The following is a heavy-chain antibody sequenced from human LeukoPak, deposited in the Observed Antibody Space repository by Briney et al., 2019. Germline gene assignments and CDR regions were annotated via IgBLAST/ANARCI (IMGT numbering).Heavy chain of an antibody. CDR2: IHQGGGKN. CDR3: ARVRIQQYSYYYTDV. J-gene: IGHJ6*03. D-gene: IGHD1-1*01. Sequence: ETLTLTCAASGFAFSGYWLSWVRQPPGKGLEWVGDIHQGGGKNYNAASVKGRITISRDNAKNSLYLQMNSLRADDTAVYYRARVRIQQYSYYYTDVWGRGAAVTVS. V-gene: IGHV3-7*01. CDR1: GFAFSGYW.